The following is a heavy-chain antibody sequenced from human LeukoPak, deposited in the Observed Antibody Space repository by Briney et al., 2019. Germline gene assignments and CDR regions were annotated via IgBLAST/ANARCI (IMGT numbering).Heavy chain of an antibody. V-gene: IGHV4-38-2*02. J-gene: IGHJ4*02. D-gene: IGHD1-26*01. CDR2: IYHSGST. CDR3: ARDVAGELLSPFDY. CDR1: GYSISSGYY. Sequence: SETLSLTCTVSGYSISSGYYWGWIRQPPGKGLEWIGSIYHSGSTYYNPSLKSRVTISVDTSKNQFSLRLSSVTAADTAVYYCARDVAGELLSPFDYWGQGTLVTVSS.